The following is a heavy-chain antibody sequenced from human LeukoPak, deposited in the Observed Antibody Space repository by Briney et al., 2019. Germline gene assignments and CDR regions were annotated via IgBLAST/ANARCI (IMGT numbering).Heavy chain of an antibody. CDR2: INHSGST. D-gene: IGHD4-23*01. CDR3: ARVLNYGGKFFD. CDR1: GGSFSGYY. Sequence: PSETLSLTCAVYGGSFSGYYWSWIRQPPGKGLEWIGEINHSGSTNYNPSLKSRVTISVDTSKNQFSLKLSSVTAADTAVYYCARVLNYGGKFFDWGQGTLVTVSS. V-gene: IGHV4-34*01. J-gene: IGHJ4*02.